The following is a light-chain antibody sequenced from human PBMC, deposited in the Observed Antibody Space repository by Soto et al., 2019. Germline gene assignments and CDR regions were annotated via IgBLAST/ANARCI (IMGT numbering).Light chain of an antibody. CDR3: LQANSFPRT. Sequence: DIQMTQSPSSVSASVGDRVTITCRASQGIRSWLAWYQQKPGKAPKLLIYAASTLQSGVPFRFSGSGSGTDFTLTISSLQPEDFATYYCLQANSFPRTFGQGTKVEIK. V-gene: IGKV1-12*01. CDR1: QGIRSW. J-gene: IGKJ1*01. CDR2: AAS.